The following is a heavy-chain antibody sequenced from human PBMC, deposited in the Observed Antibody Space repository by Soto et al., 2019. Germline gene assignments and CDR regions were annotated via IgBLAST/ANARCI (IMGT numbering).Heavy chain of an antibody. CDR1: GYSFTSYW. Sequence: GESLKISCKGSGYSFTSYWIGWVRQMPGKGLEWMGIIYPGDSDTRYSPSFQGQVTISADKSISTAYLQWSSLKASDTAMYYCARSQRGYSYGWQGNFDYWGQGTLVTVSS. V-gene: IGHV5-51*01. CDR2: IYPGDSDT. CDR3: ARSQRGYSYGWQGNFDY. D-gene: IGHD5-18*01. J-gene: IGHJ4*02.